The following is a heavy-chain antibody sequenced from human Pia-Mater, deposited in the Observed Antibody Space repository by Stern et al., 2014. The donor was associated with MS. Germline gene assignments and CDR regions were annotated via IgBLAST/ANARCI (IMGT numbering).Heavy chain of an antibody. J-gene: IGHJ4*02. CDR1: GDYINSSNW. CDR2: IYQRGST. V-gene: IGHV4-4*02. CDR3: ATIGGGDY. D-gene: IGHD3-16*01. Sequence: QLQLQESGPGLVKPSGTLSLTCAISGDYINSSNWWSWVRQPPGKGLEWMGKIYQRGSTSYNPSLKSRVPISVDTSKNQFSLNLDSGTAADTAVYYCATIGGGDYWGQGILVTVSS.